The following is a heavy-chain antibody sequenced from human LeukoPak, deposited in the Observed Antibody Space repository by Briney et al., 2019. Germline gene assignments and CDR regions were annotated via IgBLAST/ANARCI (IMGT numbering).Heavy chain of an antibody. V-gene: IGHV4-59*01. CDR1: GGSISSYY. CDR2: IYYSGST. J-gene: IGHJ4*02. CDR3: AVDNGPGSYLLDY. D-gene: IGHD3-10*01. Sequence: PSETLSLTCTVSGGSISSYYWSWIRQPPGKGLEWIGYIYYSGSTNYNPSLKSRVTISVDTSKNQFSLKLSSVTAADTAVYYCAVDNGPGSYLLDYWGQGTLVTVSS.